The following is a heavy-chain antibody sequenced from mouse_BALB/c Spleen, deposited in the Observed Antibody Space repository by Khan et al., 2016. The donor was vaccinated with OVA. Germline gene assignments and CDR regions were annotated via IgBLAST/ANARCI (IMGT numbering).Heavy chain of an antibody. Sequence: QVQLKQSGPGLVAPSQSLSITCTVSGFSLTSYGVSWVRQPPGKGLEWLGVIWGDGNTNFHSVLRSRLSISKDNYKSQVFLKLNSRQTDDTATYYCAKDRGYYAVDYWGQGTSVTVSS. CDR3: AKDRGYYAVDY. CDR2: IWGDGNT. CDR1: GFSLTSYG. V-gene: IGHV2-3*01. J-gene: IGHJ4*01.